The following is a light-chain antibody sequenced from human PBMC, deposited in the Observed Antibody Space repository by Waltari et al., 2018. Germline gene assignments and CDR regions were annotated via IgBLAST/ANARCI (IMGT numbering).Light chain of an antibody. CDR3: QQYNNWPPWT. Sequence: ILMTHSPATLSVSPGETATLSCRASQSVIRNLAWYQQKPGQTPRLLIYGASTRATGIPARFSGSGSGTDFTLTISSVQSEDFALYYCQQYNNWPPWTFGQGTKVEIK. CDR1: QSVIRN. J-gene: IGKJ1*01. V-gene: IGKV3-15*01. CDR2: GAS.